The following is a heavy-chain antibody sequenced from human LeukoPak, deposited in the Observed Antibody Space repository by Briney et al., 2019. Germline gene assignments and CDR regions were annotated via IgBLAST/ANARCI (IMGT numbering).Heavy chain of an antibody. D-gene: IGHD1-26*01. V-gene: IGHV3-48*03. CDR3: ARTGGSYPYYFEY. CDR1: GFTFRTYV. Sequence: GGSLRLSCAASGFTFRTYVMSWVRQAPGKGLEWVSYISSSGSTIYYADSVKGRFTLSRDNAKNSLYLQMNSLRAEDTAVYYCARTGGSYPYYFEYWGQGTLVTVSS. CDR2: ISSSGSTI. J-gene: IGHJ4*02.